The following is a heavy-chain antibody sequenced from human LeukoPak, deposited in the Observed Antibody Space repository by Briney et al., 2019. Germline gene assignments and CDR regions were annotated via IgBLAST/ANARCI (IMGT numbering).Heavy chain of an antibody. V-gene: IGHV3-23*01. D-gene: IGHD3-9*01. Sequence: PGGSLRLSCAASGFTFTTYALTWVRQAPGKGLEWVSTISGSGGSTYYADSVKGRFTISRDNSKNTVYLQMNNLTAEDTAVYYCAKAHTTSLLTAYYCFDYRGQGTLVTVSS. CDR2: ISGSGGST. J-gene: IGHJ4*02. CDR1: GFTFTTYA. CDR3: AKAHTTSLLTAYYCFDY.